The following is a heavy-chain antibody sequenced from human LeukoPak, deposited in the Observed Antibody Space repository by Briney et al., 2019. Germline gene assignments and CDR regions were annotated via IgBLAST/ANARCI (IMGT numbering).Heavy chain of an antibody. Sequence: SVKVSCKASGGTFSSYAFSWVRQAPGQGLEWVGVIITIFHTPYYAPKFQGRVTITADKSTSTVYMEVSSLRSEDTAVYYCARVAHYGSGSYVWTYGMDVWGQGTTVTVSS. J-gene: IGHJ6*02. V-gene: IGHV1-69*06. D-gene: IGHD3-10*01. CDR3: ARVAHYGSGSYVWTYGMDV. CDR2: IITIFHTP. CDR1: GGTFSSYA.